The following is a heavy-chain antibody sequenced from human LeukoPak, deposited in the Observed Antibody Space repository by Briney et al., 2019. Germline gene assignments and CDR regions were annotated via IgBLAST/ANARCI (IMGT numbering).Heavy chain of an antibody. J-gene: IGHJ4*02. CDR3: AREVHSGYDLYFDY. D-gene: IGHD5-12*01. CDR2: IYYSGST. Sequence: PSETLSLTCTVSGGSISSYYWSWIRQPPGKGLEWIGYIYYSGSTNYNPSLKSRVTISVDTSKNQFSLKLSSVTAADTAVYYCAREVHSGYDLYFDYWGQGTLVTVSS. CDR1: GGSISSYY. V-gene: IGHV4-59*01.